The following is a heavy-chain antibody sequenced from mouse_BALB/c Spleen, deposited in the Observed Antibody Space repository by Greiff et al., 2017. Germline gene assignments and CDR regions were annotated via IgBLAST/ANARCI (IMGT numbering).Heavy chain of an antibody. CDR1: GFTFSSYA. CDR2: ISSGGST. V-gene: IGHV5-6-5*01. CDR3: AREEYDYGISYFDY. J-gene: IGHJ2*01. Sequence: EVKLMESGAGLVKPGGSLKLSCAASGFTFSSYAMSWVRQTPEKRLEWVASISSGGSTYYPDSVKGRFTISRDNARNILYLQMSSLRSEDTAMYYCAREEYDYGISYFDYWGQGTTLTVSA. D-gene: IGHD1-1*01.